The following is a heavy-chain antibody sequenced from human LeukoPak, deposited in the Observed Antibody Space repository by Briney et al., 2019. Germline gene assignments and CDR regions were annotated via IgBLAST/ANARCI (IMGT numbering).Heavy chain of an antibody. Sequence: SETLSLTCTVSGGSISSYYWSWIRQPPGKGLEWIGYIYYSGSTNYNPSLKSQVTISVDTSKNQFSLKLSSVTAADTAVYYCARESSSWYLNAFDIWGQGTMVTVSS. CDR2: IYYSGST. CDR1: GGSISSYY. J-gene: IGHJ3*02. CDR3: ARESSSWYLNAFDI. V-gene: IGHV4-59*01. D-gene: IGHD6-13*01.